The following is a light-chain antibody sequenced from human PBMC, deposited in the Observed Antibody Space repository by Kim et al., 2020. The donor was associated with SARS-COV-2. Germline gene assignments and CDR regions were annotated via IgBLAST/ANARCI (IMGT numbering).Light chain of an antibody. CDR1: QSVTSNS. V-gene: IGKV3-20*01. CDR3: QQYGSSPGIT. CDR2: GAS. Sequence: PGERPTLSCRASQSVTSNSLAWYQQKPGQAPRLLIFGASSRAIGIPDRFTGSGSGTDFTLTISRLEPEDFAVYYCQQYGSSPGITFGQGTRLEIK. J-gene: IGKJ5*01.